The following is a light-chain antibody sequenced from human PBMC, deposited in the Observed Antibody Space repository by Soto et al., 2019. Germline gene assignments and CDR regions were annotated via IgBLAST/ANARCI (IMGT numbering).Light chain of an antibody. J-gene: IGKJ5*01. CDR2: GAS. CDR3: QRYNNWPCIT. CDR1: QSVRGN. V-gene: IGKV3-15*01. Sequence: EIVMSKSAATVSVYPGERATLSCRASQSVRGNLAWYQQKPGQSPRLLIYGASSRATGIPVRFSGSGSGTEFTLTISSLQSEDFAVYYCQRYNNWPCITFGQGRLLEIK.